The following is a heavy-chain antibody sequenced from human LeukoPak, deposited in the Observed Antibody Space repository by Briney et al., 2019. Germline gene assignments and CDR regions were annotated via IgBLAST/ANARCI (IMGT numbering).Heavy chain of an antibody. CDR1: GFTFSSYW. J-gene: IGHJ2*01. V-gene: IGHV3-74*01. D-gene: IGHD3-3*01. Sequence: GGSLRLSCAASGFTFSSYWMHWVRQAPGKGLVWVSRINSDGSSTSYADSVKGRFTISRDNAKNTLYLQMNSLRAEDTAVYYCARVGSGYYPYWYFDLWGRGTLVTVSS. CDR2: INSDGSST. CDR3: ARVGSGYYPYWYFDL.